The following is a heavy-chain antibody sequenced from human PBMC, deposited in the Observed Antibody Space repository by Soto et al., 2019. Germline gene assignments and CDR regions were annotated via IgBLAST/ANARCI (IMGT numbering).Heavy chain of an antibody. CDR3: ARHLAAGDY. V-gene: IGHV1-46*01. CDR2: INPSGGST. Sequence: QVQLVQSGAEVKKPGASVKVSCKASGYTFTSYYMHWVRQAPGQGLKWMGIINPSGGSTNYAQKFQGRFTMTRDTSTSPVYMDLSSLRSEDTAVYYCARHLAAGDYWGQGTVVTVSS. D-gene: IGHD6-13*01. CDR1: GYTFTSYY. J-gene: IGHJ4*02.